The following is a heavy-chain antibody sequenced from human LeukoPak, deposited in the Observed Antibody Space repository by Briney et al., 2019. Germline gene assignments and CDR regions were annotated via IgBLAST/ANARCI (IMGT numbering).Heavy chain of an antibody. CDR1: GFIFSTFW. J-gene: IGHJ5*02. Sequence: GGSLRLSCEASGFIFSTFWMSWLRQAPGKGPEWLANIKQDGSEKKYLGSVEGRFTISRDNAKNSLFVQMDSLRAEDTAVYYCARVYSAVNSWFDRWGQGTPVTVSS. CDR3: ARVYSAVNSWFDR. CDR2: IKQDGSEK. D-gene: IGHD5-18*01. V-gene: IGHV3-7*04.